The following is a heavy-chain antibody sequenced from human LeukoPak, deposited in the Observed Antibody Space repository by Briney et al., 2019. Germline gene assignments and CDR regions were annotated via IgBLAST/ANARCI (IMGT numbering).Heavy chain of an antibody. CDR1: GGTFSSYA. CDR3: AGSAGYSSGWAQRFDY. V-gene: IGHV1-69*05. D-gene: IGHD6-19*01. CDR2: IIPIFGTA. Sequence: SVKVSCKASGGTFSSYAMSWVRQAPGQGLEWMGGIIPIFGTANYAQKFQGRVTITTDESTSTAYMELSSLRSEDTAVYYCAGSAGYSSGWAQRFDYWGQGALVTVSS. J-gene: IGHJ4*02.